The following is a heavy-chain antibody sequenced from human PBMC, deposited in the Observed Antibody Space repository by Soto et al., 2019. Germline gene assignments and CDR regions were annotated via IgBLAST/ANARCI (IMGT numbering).Heavy chain of an antibody. J-gene: IGHJ5*02. CDR3: ARDRYYCTNGVCYTWFDP. V-gene: IGHV3-7*01. D-gene: IGHD2-8*01. CDR1: GGSFSGYY. Sequence: GTLYLTCAVYGGSFSGYYWSWTRQAPGKGLEWVANIKQDGSEKYYVDSVKGRFTISRDNAKNSLYLQMNSLRAEDTAVYYCARDRYYCTNGVCYTWFDPWGQGTLVTGSS. CDR2: IKQDGSEK.